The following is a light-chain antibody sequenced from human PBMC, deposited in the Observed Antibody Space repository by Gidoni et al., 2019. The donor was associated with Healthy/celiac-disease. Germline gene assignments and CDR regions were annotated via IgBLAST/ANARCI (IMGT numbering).Light chain of an antibody. J-gene: IGKJ1*01. CDR2: AAS. CDR3: LQDYNYPRRT. V-gene: IGKV1-6*01. CDR1: QGIRND. Sequence: AIQMTQSPSSLSASVGDRVTITCRASQGIRNDLGWYQQKPGKAPKLLIYAASSLQSGVPSSFSGSGSGTDFTLTISSLQPEDFATYYCLQDYNYPRRTFGQGTKVEIK.